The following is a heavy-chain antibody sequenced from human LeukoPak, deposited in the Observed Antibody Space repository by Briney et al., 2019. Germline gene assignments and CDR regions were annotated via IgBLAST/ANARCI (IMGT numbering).Heavy chain of an antibody. Sequence: GGSLRLSCAASGFTLSTYWMSWVRQAPGKGLEWVANINEDGSEKHYVDSVKGRFTISRDNAKNSLYLQMNSLRAEDTAVYYCARTLYGDADSFFDYWGQGTLVTVSS. CDR1: GFTLSTYW. J-gene: IGHJ4*02. CDR2: INEDGSEK. CDR3: ARTLYGDADSFFDY. V-gene: IGHV3-7*01. D-gene: IGHD4-17*01.